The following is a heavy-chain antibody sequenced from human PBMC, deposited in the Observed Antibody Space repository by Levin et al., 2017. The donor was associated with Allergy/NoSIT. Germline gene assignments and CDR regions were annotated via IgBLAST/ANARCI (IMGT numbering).Heavy chain of an antibody. D-gene: IGHD5-24*01. J-gene: IGHJ4*02. CDR3: ATRGRDGYNPFDY. CDR1: GGSISSYY. V-gene: IGHV4-59*01. CDR2: IYYSGST. Sequence: PSETLSLTCTVSGGSISSYYWSWIRQPPGKGLEWIGYIYYSGSTNYNPSLKSRVTISVDTSKNQFSLKLSSVTAADTAVYYCATRGRDGYNPFDYWGQGTLVTVSS.